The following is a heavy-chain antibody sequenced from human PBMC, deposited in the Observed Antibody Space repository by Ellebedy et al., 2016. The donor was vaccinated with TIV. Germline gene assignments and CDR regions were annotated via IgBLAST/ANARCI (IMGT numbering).Heavy chain of an antibody. CDR2: ISSSSSTI. V-gene: IGHV3-48*02. CDR1: GFTFSSYS. J-gene: IGHJ6*02. CDR3: ARGQGPYYYYGMDV. Sequence: GGSLRLSXAASGFTFSSYSMNWVRQAPGKGLEWVSYISSSSSTIYYADSVKGRFTISRDNAKNSLYLQMNSLRDEDTAVYYCARGQGPYYYYGMDVWGQGTTVTVSS.